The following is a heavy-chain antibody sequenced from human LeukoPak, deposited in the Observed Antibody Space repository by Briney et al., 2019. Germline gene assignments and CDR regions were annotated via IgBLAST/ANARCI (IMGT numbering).Heavy chain of an antibody. Sequence: GESLKISCKGSGFSFTSYWIGWVRQMPGKGLEWMGIIYPGDSDTRYSPSFQGQVIISADKSIRTAYLQWSSLKASDTAMYYCVREGVLASMGGPYNWFDPWGPGTLVAVSS. D-gene: IGHD2-2*01. V-gene: IGHV5-51*01. CDR3: VREGVLASMGGPYNWFDP. CDR2: IYPGDSDT. J-gene: IGHJ5*02. CDR1: GFSFTSYW.